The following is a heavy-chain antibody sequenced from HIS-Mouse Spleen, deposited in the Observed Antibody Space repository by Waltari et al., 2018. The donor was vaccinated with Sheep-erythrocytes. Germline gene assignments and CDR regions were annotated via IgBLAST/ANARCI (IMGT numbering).Heavy chain of an antibody. J-gene: IGHJ4*02. V-gene: IGHV4-31*03. CDR3: ARDRLGIFGY. Sequence: QVQLQASGPGLVTPSQTLSLTCTVSGGPISSGGYYWSWIRQHPGKGMEWIGYIYYSGSTYYNPSLKSRVTISVDTSKNQFSLKLSSVTAADTAVYYCARDRLGIFGYWGQGTLVTVSS. CDR2: IYYSGST. D-gene: IGHD7-27*01. CDR1: GGPISSGGYY.